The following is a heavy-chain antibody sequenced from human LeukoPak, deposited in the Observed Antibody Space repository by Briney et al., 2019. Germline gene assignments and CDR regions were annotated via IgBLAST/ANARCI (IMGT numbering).Heavy chain of an antibody. CDR2: IYYKGST. J-gene: IGHJ4*02. Sequence: SETLSLTCAVSGGSISSHYWSWIRQPPGKGLEWMGDIYYKGSTNYNPCLKSRVTISVGMSKNQFSLKLSSVTDLDTAVYDCARGKSDFWSGYYTGDYFDYWGQGTLVTVSS. CDR3: ARGKSDFWSGYYTGDYFDY. D-gene: IGHD3-3*01. V-gene: IGHV4-59*11. CDR1: GGSISSHY.